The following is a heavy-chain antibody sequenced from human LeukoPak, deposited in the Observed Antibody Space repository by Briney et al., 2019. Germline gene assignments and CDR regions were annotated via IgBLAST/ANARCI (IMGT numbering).Heavy chain of an antibody. CDR2: IKSKTDGGAT. V-gene: IGHV3-15*01. CDR3: ILVGATSTY. D-gene: IGHD1-26*01. Sequence: GGSLRLSCAASGFTFTNAWMSWVRQAPGKGLEWVGRIKSKTDGGATDYASPVKGRFTISRDDSINTLYLQMNSLKSEDTAVYYCILVGATSTYWGQGTLVTVSS. CDR1: GFTFTNAW. J-gene: IGHJ4*02.